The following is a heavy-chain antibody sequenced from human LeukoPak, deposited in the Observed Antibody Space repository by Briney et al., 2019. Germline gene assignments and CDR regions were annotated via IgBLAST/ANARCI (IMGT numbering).Heavy chain of an antibody. Sequence: SETLSLTCTVSGGSISSYYWSWVRQPAGKGLEWIGRIYSSGNTNYNPSLKSRGTISGDTSKKQFSLKLSSVTAADTAVYYCARGSLAYYILTGYYPHAFDIWGQGTMVTVSS. CDR2: IYSSGNT. J-gene: IGHJ3*02. D-gene: IGHD3-9*01. CDR1: GGSISSYY. CDR3: ARGSLAYYILTGYYPHAFDI. V-gene: IGHV4-4*07.